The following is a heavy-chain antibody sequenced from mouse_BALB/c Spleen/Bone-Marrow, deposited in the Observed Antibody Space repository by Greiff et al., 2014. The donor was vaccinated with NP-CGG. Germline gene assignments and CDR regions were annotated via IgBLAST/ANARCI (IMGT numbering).Heavy chain of an antibody. CDR3: ARRWLPYAMDY. J-gene: IGHJ4*01. D-gene: IGHD2-3*01. V-gene: IGHV1-14*01. Sequence: VHVKQSGPELVKPGASVKMSCKASGYTFTSYIMHWVKQKPGQGLEWIGYTNPYNDGTKYNEKFKGKATLTSDKSSSTAYMELSSLTSEDSAVYYCARRWLPYAMDYWGQGTSVTVSS. CDR2: TNPYNDGT. CDR1: GYTFTSYI.